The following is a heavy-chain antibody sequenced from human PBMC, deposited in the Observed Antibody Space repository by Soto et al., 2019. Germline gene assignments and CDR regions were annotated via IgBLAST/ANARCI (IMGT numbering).Heavy chain of an antibody. CDR3: ATGTATLSDY. J-gene: IGHJ4*02. CDR1: GYTFTSYF. V-gene: IGHV1-46*01. CDR2: INPDTGDT. Sequence: QVQVVQSGPEVKKPGASVTVSCKASGYTFTSYFIHWVRQAPGQGLEWMAIINPDTGDTNFAQNFQGRVTVTRDTSTRTVNMDLRSLRPEDTAIYYCATGTATLSDYWGQGTLVTVSS.